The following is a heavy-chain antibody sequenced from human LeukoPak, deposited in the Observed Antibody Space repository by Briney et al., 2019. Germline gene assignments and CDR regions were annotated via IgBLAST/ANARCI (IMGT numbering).Heavy chain of an antibody. V-gene: IGHV4-34*01. CDR1: GGSFSGYY. CDR2: INHSGST. CDR3: ARDFYDSSAKDAFDI. Sequence: KPSETLSLTCAVYGGSFSGYYWSWIRQPPGKGLEWIGEINHSGSTNYNPSLKSRVTISVDTSKNQFSPKLSSVTAADTAVYYCARDFYDSSAKDAFDIWGQGTMVTVSS. J-gene: IGHJ3*02. D-gene: IGHD3-22*01.